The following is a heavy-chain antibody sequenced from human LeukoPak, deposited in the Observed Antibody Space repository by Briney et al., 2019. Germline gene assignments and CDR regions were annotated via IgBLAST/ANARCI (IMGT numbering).Heavy chain of an antibody. V-gene: IGHV3-33*01. CDR3: ARGPYSSSPYFFDY. CDR2: IWSDASNE. CDR1: GFTFSSYA. J-gene: IGHJ4*02. Sequence: HTGGSLRLSCAASGFTFSSYAMPWVRQAPGKGLEWVAVIWSDASNEYYADSVKGRFTIFRDNSKITLYLQMNSLRAEDTAVYYCARGPYSSSPYFFDYWGQGTLVTVSS. D-gene: IGHD6-13*01.